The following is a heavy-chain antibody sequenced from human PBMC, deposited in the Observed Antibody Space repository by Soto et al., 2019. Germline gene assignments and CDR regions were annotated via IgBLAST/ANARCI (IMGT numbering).Heavy chain of an antibody. CDR1: GFSFSSSV. Sequence: GGSLRLACSASGFSFSSSVMHWVCQAPGKGLEYVSQICRHGSDTHYADSVKGRFTISRDNSGNTLYLQMNSLGAEDTAVYFCAKDRSGSWTLDYRGQGTLVTVSS. CDR2: ICRHGSDT. J-gene: IGHJ4*02. D-gene: IGHD6-13*01. CDR3: AKDRSGSWTLDY. V-gene: IGHV3-30*02.